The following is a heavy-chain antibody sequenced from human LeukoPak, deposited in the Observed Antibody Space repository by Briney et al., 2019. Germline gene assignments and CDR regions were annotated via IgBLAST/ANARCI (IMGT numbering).Heavy chain of an antibody. CDR1: GFTFSGSA. Sequence: GGSLRLSCAASGFTFSGSAIHGVRQASGKGLEGVGRIRSKAFEYATAYAASVKGRFIIYRDDSKNTAYLQMNSLKTADTAVYYCTSGGTSTGTTFFYFYMDVWGKGTTVTVSS. CDR2: IRSKAFEYAT. V-gene: IGHV3-73*01. J-gene: IGHJ6*03. D-gene: IGHD1-1*01. CDR3: TSGGTSTGTTFFYFYMDV.